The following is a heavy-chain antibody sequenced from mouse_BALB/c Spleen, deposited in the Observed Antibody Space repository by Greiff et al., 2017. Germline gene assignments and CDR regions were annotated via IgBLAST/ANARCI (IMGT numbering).Heavy chain of an antibody. V-gene: IGHV14-3*02. CDR3: ARVGITTGAMDY. J-gene: IGHJ4*01. CDR1: GFNIKDTY. CDR2: IDPANGNT. Sequence: VQLQQSGAELVKPGASVKLSCTASGFNIKDTYMHWVKQRPEQGLEWIGRIDPANGNTKYDPKFQGKATITADTSSNTAYLQRSSLTSEDTAVYYCARVGITTGAMDYWGQGTSVTVSS. D-gene: IGHD2-4*01.